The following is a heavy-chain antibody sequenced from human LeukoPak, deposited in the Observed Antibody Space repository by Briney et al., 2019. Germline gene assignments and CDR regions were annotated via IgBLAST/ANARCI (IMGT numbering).Heavy chain of an antibody. J-gene: IGHJ4*02. CDR1: GFPFSSYW. CDR2: ISTSSSYI. D-gene: IGHD3-10*01. Sequence: GGSLRLSCVASGFPFSSYWMTWVRQAPGKGLEWVSSISTSSSYIYYADSVKGRFTISRDNAKNSLYLQMNSLRAEDTAVYHCARDTTYGSGTYSFDYWGQGTLVTVSS. CDR3: ARDTTYGSGTYSFDY. V-gene: IGHV3-21*01.